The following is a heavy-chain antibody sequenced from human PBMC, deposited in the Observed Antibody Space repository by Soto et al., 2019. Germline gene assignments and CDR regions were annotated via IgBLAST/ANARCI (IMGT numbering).Heavy chain of an antibody. D-gene: IGHD6-19*01. Sequence: GGSLRLSWAASGFNFRGYARSWVSQAPGKGLEWVSAISGSGGSTYYADSVKGRFTISRDNSKNTLYLQMNSLRAEDTAVYYCAKDPSLAVAGSFDPWGQGTLVTVSS. CDR1: GFNFRGYA. V-gene: IGHV3-23*01. CDR3: AKDPSLAVAGSFDP. J-gene: IGHJ5*02. CDR2: ISGSGGST.